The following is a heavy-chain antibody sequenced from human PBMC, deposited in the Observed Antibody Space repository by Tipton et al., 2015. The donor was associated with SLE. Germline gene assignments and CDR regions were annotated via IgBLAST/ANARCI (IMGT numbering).Heavy chain of an antibody. V-gene: IGHV4-4*07. CDR3: ARVPHDSRAFDI. D-gene: IGHD2-15*01. CDR1: GGSISSYY. CDR2: IYTSGST. Sequence: LRLSCTVSGGSISSYYWSWIRQPAGKGLEWIGRIYTSGSTNYNPSLKSRVTISVDTSKNQFSLKLSSVTAADTAVYYCARVPHDSRAFDIWGQGTMVTVSS. J-gene: IGHJ3*02.